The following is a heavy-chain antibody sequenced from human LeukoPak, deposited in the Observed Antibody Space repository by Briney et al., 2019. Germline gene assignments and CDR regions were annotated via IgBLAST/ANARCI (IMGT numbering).Heavy chain of an antibody. CDR2: IYPGDSDT. V-gene: IGHV5-51*01. CDR1: GYSFTSYW. D-gene: IGHD3-10*01. CDR3: AREKTYYYGSDALDI. Sequence: GEPLKISCQGSGYSFTSYWIGWVRQMHGKGLEWMGTIYPGDSDTRYSPSFQGQVTISADKSISIAYLQLSSLKASDTAIYYCAREKTYYYGSDALDIWGQGTMVTVSS. J-gene: IGHJ3*02.